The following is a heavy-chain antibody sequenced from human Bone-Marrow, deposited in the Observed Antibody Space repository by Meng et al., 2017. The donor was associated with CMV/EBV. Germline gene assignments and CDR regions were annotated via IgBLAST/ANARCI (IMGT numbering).Heavy chain of an antibody. CDR2: IYYSGNT. CDR3: ARWLTSGWYMNH. CDR1: DDSNGSRNCN. Sequence: SDDSNGSRNCNWDWIRQPPGKGREWIGNIYYSGNTYYNPSLKSRVTISVETAKNQFSLKLSSVTAADTAVYYCARWLTSGWYMNHWGQGTLVTVSS. V-gene: IGHV4-39*01. D-gene: IGHD6-19*01. J-gene: IGHJ5*02.